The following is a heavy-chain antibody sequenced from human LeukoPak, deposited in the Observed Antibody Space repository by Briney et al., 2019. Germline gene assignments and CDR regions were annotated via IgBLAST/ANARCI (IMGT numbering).Heavy chain of an antibody. D-gene: IGHD4-17*01. V-gene: IGHV1-2*02. CDR2: INPNSGGT. Sequence: GASVKVSCKASGYTFTGYYMHRVRQAPGQGLEWMGWINPNSGGTNYAQKFQGRVTMTRDTSISTAYMELSRLRSDDTAVYYCARDDVTTGGAIDYWGQGTLVTVSS. CDR3: ARDDVTTGGAIDY. CDR1: GYTFTGYY. J-gene: IGHJ4*02.